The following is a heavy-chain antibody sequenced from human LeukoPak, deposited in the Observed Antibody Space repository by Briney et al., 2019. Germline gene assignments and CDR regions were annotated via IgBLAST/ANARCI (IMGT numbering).Heavy chain of an antibody. CDR2: IGGSGGDI. J-gene: IGHJ4*02. Sequence: GGSLRLSCAASGFAFSDCYMTWIRQAPGKGLEYISYIGGSGGDITYADSVRGRFTVSRDNAKNSLYLQMNSLRVEDTAVYYCARHARELDYWGQGSLVTVSS. CDR3: ARHARELDY. CDR1: GFAFSDCY. V-gene: IGHV3-11*01. D-gene: IGHD2-2*01.